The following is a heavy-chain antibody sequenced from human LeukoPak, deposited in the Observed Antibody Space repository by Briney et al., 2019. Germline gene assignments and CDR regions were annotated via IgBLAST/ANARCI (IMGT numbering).Heavy chain of an antibody. Sequence: ASVKVSCKASGGTFSSYAIGWVRQTPGQGLEWMGWICVYNDKTNYAQKLQGRVTLTTETSTKTHYMELRELGSHDTAVCFCVRDNPLVRGVRRNAFDIGGQGTMVIVSA. CDR1: GGTFSSYA. CDR2: ICVYNDKT. CDR3: VRDNPLVRGVRRNAFDI. D-gene: IGHD3-10*01. V-gene: IGHV1-18*01. J-gene: IGHJ3*02.